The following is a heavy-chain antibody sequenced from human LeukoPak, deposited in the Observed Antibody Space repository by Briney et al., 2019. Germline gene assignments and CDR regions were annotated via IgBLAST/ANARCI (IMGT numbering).Heavy chain of an antibody. CDR3: ARGSGITVIRGIIRYFDY. Sequence: GGSLRLSCAASGLTFSSYWMTWVRQDPGKGLEWVANIKQDGSEKYYVDSVKGRFTISKDNAKNSLYLEMNSLRAEDTAVYYYARGSGITVIRGIIRYFDYWGQGTLVTVSS. V-gene: IGHV3-7*01. D-gene: IGHD3-10*01. CDR2: IKQDGSEK. J-gene: IGHJ4*02. CDR1: GLTFSSYW.